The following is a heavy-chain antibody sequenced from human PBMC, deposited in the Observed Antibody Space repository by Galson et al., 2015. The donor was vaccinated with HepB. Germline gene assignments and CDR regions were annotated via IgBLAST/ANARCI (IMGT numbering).Heavy chain of an antibody. J-gene: IGHJ3*02. V-gene: IGHV3-66*01. CDR1: GFTVSSNY. CDR2: IYSGGNT. Sequence: SLRLSCAASGFTVSSNYMSWVRQAPGKGLEWVSVIYSGGNTYYADSVKGRFTISRDNSKNTLYLQMNSLRAEDTAVYYCARDNPHYYDSSGAFDIWGQGTMVTVSS. CDR3: ARDNPHYYDSSGAFDI. D-gene: IGHD3-22*01.